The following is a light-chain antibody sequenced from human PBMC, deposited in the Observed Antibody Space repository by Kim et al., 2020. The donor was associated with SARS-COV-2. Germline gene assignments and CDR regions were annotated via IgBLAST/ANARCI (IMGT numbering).Light chain of an antibody. V-gene: IGLV2-11*03. J-gene: IGLJ2*01. Sequence: GQSVTISCTGTSRDVGSYNYVSWYQQHPGKAPKVMIYDVSKRPSGVPDRFSGSKSGNTASLTISGLQADDEADYYCCSYAGTFTSLFGGGTQLTVL. CDR3: CSYAGTFTSL. CDR1: SRDVGSYNY. CDR2: DVS.